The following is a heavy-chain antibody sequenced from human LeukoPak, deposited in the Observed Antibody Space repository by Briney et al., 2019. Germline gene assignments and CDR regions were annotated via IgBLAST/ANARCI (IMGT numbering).Heavy chain of an antibody. V-gene: IGHV4-34*01. CDR3: ARVVGSRITIFGVVIPKTNNWFDP. Sequence: SETLSLTCAVYGGSFSGSYWSWIRQPPGKGLEWIGEINHSGSTHYNPSLKSRVTISVDTSKKQFSLKLSSVTAADTAVYYCARVVGSRITIFGVVIPKTNNWFDPWGQGTLVTVSS. J-gene: IGHJ5*02. CDR1: GGSFSGSY. D-gene: IGHD3-3*01. CDR2: INHSGST.